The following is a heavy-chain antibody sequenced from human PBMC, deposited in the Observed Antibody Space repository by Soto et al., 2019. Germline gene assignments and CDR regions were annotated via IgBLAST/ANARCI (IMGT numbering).Heavy chain of an antibody. Sequence: EVQLSGSGGGLVQPGGSLRLSCAASGFTFSSYAMSWVRQAPGKGLEWVAAISGSSTSTYYADSVKGRFTISRDNSKNTVYLQMTSLRAEDTAVYYGAKDPSSGFAMENYFDYWGQGTLVTVSS. J-gene: IGHJ4*02. CDR2: ISGSSTST. CDR1: GFTFSSYA. V-gene: IGHV3-23*01. D-gene: IGHD3-10*01. CDR3: AKDPSSGFAMENYFDY.